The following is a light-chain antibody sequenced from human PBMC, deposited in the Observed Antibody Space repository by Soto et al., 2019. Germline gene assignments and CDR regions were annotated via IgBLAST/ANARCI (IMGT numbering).Light chain of an antibody. Sequence: EIVLTQSPGTLSLSPGERATLSCSASQSHSSSNLARCQQKPGQTPRLLMIGASSKATGIPERLSGRESGTEFTLTISSLQYEDFAVNYCQQYNNWTRTFGQGTKVDIK. V-gene: IGKV3-15*01. CDR3: QQYNNWTRT. J-gene: IGKJ1*01. CDR1: QSHSSSN. CDR2: GAS.